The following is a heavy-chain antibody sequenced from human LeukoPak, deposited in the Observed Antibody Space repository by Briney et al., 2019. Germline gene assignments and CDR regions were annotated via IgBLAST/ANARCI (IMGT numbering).Heavy chain of an antibody. J-gene: IGHJ4*02. CDR3: ARGLYSCGWYGWDF. Sequence: GGSLRLSCAASGFTFSDYYMSWIRQAPGKGLGWVSYISSSSSYTNYADSVKGRFTISRDNAKNSLYLQMNGLRAEDTAVYYCARGLYSCGWYGWDFWGQGTLVTVSS. V-gene: IGHV3-11*06. D-gene: IGHD6-19*01. CDR2: ISSSSSYT. CDR1: GFTFSDYY.